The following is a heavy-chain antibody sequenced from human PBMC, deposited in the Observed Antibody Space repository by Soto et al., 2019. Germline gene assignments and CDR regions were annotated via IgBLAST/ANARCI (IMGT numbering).Heavy chain of an antibody. J-gene: IGHJ4*02. D-gene: IGHD3-10*01. V-gene: IGHV3-15*05. CDR2: IKTKSDGAVT. CDR1: GLTLSDAW. CDR3: AREWFGDFV. Sequence: EVQLVESGGGLVKPGGSLRLSCVGSGLTLSDAWMNWVRQIPGKGPEWVGRIKTKSDGAVTDYVALAKGRFTISRDDSENPVYLQMNSLKTEDTAVYYCAREWFGDFVWGQGTLVTVSS.